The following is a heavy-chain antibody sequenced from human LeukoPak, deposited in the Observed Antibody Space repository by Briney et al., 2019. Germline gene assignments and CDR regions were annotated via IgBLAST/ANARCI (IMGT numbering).Heavy chain of an antibody. J-gene: IGHJ4*02. CDR3: ARSGYSSSWSPYYFDY. Sequence: ASVKVSCKASGYTFTSYGIGWVRQAPGQGLEWMGWISAYNGNTNYAQKLQGRVTMTTDTSTSTAYMELRSLRSDDTAVYYCARSGYSSSWSPYYFDYWGQGTLVTVSS. CDR1: GYTFTSYG. V-gene: IGHV1-18*01. CDR2: ISAYNGNT. D-gene: IGHD6-13*01.